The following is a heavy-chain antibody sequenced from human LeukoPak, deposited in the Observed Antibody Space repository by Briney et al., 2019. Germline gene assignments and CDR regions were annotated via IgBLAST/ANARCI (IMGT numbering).Heavy chain of an antibody. CDR1: GGTFSSYA. Sequence: SVKVSRKASGGTFSSYAISWVRQAPGQGLEWMGGIIPIFGTANYAQKFQGRVTITADESTSTAYMELSSLRSEDTAVYYCARDTSKRWLQKYWGQGTLVTVSS. V-gene: IGHV1-69*13. J-gene: IGHJ4*02. CDR2: IIPIFGTA. D-gene: IGHD5-24*01. CDR3: ARDTSKRWLQKY.